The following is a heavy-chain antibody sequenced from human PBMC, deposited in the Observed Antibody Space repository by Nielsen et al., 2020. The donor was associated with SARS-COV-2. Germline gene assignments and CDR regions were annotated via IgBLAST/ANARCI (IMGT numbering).Heavy chain of an antibody. D-gene: IGHD3/OR15-3a*01. CDR2: IYPGDSDT. CDR3: ARRDSRYYYGMDV. CDR1: GYSFTSYW. Sequence: GESLKISCKGSGYSFTSYWIGWVRQMPGKGLEWMGIIYPGDSDTRYSPSFQGQVTTSADKSISTAYLQWSSLKASDTAMYYCARRDSRYYYGMDVWGQGTTVTVSS. J-gene: IGHJ6*02. V-gene: IGHV5-51*01.